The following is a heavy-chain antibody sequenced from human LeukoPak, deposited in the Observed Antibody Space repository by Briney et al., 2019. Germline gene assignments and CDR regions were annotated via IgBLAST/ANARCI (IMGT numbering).Heavy chain of an antibody. CDR2: LYYSVST. V-gene: IGHV4-59*01. CDR1: GGSISIYY. CDR3: ARALHSGSYSASYYGMDV. Sequence: SETLSLTCTISGGSISIYYWSWIRQPPGKGLEWIGYLYYSVSTSYNPPLKSRVSISLVTSKNQFSLRLSSVTAADTDVYYCARALHSGSYSASYYGMDVWGQGTTVTVSS. D-gene: IGHD1-26*01. J-gene: IGHJ6*02.